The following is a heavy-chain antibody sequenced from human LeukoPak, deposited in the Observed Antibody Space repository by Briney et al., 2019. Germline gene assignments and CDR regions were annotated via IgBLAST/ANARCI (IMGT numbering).Heavy chain of an antibody. D-gene: IGHD3-10*01. V-gene: IGHV3-48*03. CDR3: ARGSMDYYGSGSYFDY. J-gene: IGHJ4*02. Sequence: GGSLRLSCAASGFTFSSYEMNWVRQAPGKGLEWVSYISSSGSTIYYADSVKGRFTISRDNAKNSLYLQMKSLRAEDTAVYYCARGSMDYYGSGSYFDYWGQGTLVTVSS. CDR1: GFTFSSYE. CDR2: ISSSGSTI.